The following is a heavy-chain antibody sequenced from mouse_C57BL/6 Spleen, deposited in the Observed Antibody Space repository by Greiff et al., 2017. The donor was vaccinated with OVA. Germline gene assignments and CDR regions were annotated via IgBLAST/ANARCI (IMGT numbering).Heavy chain of an antibody. V-gene: IGHV5-17*01. D-gene: IGHD1-1*01. Sequence: DVKLVESGGGLVKPGGSLKLSCAASGFTFSDYGMHWVRQAPEKGLEWVAYISSGSSTIYYADTVKGRFTISRDNAKNTLFLQMTSLRSEDTAMYYCARQGGSSPAWFAYWGQGTLVTVSA. CDR3: ARQGGSSPAWFAY. CDR2: ISSGSSTI. CDR1: GFTFSDYG. J-gene: IGHJ3*01.